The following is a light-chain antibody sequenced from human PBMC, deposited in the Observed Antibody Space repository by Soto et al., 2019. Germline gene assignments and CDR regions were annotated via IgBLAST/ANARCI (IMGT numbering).Light chain of an antibody. J-gene: IGKJ1*01. Sequence: DIQLTQSQSFLSASLGDRVTITCLASQGIGSYLAWYQQKPGKAPKLLIYKASSLESGVPSRFSGSGSGTDFTLTINSLQPEDSATYYCQQAYSTPWTFGQGTKVDI. V-gene: IGKV1-9*01. CDR3: QQAYSTPWT. CDR1: QGIGSY. CDR2: KAS.